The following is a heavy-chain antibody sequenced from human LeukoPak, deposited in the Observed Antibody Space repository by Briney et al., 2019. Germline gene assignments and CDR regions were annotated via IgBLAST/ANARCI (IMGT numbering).Heavy chain of an antibody. CDR2: IIPILGIA. CDR1: GGTFSSYA. V-gene: IGHV1-69*04. J-gene: IGHJ6*02. D-gene: IGHD6-13*01. CDR3: AGDHSGSSSWFQYYYYGMDV. Sequence: SVKVSCKASGGTFSSYAISWVRQAPGQGLERMGRIIPILGIANYAQKFQGRVTITADKSTSTAYMELSSLRSEDTAVYYCAGDHSGSSSWFQYYYYGMDVWGQGTAVTVSS.